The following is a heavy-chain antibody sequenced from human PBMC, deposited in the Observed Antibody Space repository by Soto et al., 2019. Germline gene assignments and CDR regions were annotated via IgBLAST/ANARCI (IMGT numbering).Heavy chain of an antibody. V-gene: IGHV3-23*01. CDR3: AKTGIAAVYDAFDM. D-gene: IGHD6-13*01. Sequence: EVQVLESGGGLVQRGGSLRVSCAASGFTFSSYAMSWVRQAPGKGLEWVSSISDSGGSSYYADSVKGRFTVSRDNSKNTLYLQRNSLRADDTAVYYCAKTGIAAVYDAFDMWGQGTMVTVSS. J-gene: IGHJ3*02. CDR1: GFTFSSYA. CDR2: ISDSGGSS.